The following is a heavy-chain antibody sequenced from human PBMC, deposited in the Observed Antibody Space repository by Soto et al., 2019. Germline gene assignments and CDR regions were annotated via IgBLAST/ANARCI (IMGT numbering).Heavy chain of an antibody. J-gene: IGHJ4*02. V-gene: IGHV1-46*03. CDR1: GYTFTSYY. D-gene: IGHD2-2*01. CDR3: ATIGYCSSTSCSPIHGVQYYFDY. CDR2: INPSGGST. Sequence: QVQLVQSGAEVKKPGASVKVSCKASGYTFTSYYMHWVRQAPGQGLEWMGIINPSGGSTSYAQKFQGRVTMTRDTSTSTVYMELSSLRSEDTAVYYCATIGYCSSTSCSPIHGVQYYFDYWGQGTLVTVSS.